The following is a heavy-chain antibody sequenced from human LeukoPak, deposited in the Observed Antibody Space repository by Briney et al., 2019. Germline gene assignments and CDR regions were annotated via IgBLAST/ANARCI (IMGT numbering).Heavy chain of an antibody. CDR2: INPNSGGT. V-gene: IGHV1-2*02. CDR3: ASSSWSTPYSYYYYGMDV. J-gene: IGHJ6*02. Sequence: ASVKVSCKASGYTFTGYYMHWVRPAPGQGLEWMGWINPNSGGTNYAQKFQGRVTMTRDTSISTAYMELSRLRSDDTAVYYCASSSWSTPYSYYYYGMDVWGQGTTVTVSS. D-gene: IGHD6-13*01. CDR1: GYTFTGYY.